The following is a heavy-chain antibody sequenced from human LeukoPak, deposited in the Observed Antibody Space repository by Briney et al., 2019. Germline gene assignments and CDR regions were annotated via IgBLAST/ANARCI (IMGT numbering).Heavy chain of an antibody. Sequence: QSGGSLRPSCAASGFTFSSYGMHWVRQAPGKGLEWVAVIAYDGSNKYYADSVKGRFFISRDNSKNTLYLQMNSLRAADTAVYYCARDVDYDILTGYSYFDLWGRGTLVTVSS. CDR1: GFTFSSYG. J-gene: IGHJ2*01. D-gene: IGHD3-9*01. V-gene: IGHV3-30*03. CDR3: ARDVDYDILTGYSYFDL. CDR2: IAYDGSNK.